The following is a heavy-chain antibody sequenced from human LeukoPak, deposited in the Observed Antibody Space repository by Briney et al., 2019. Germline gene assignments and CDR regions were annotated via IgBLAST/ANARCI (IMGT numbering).Heavy chain of an antibody. CDR2: ISGSGGST. J-gene: IGHJ4*02. CDR3: AKGPRSGWSLLYFDY. D-gene: IGHD6-19*01. Sequence: GGSLRLSCAASGFTFSCYAMSWVRQAPGKGLEWASAISGSGGSTYYADSVKGRFTISRDNSKNTLYLQMNSLRAEDTAVYYCAKGPRSGWSLLYFDYWGQGTLVTVSS. V-gene: IGHV3-23*01. CDR1: GFTFSCYA.